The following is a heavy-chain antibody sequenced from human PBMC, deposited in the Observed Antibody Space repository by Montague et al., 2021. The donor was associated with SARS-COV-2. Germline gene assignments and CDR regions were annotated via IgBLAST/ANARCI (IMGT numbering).Heavy chain of an antibody. CDR3: ARDYGDYSYYYGLGV. CDR2: IYSSGST. V-gene: IGHV4-61*02. J-gene: IGHJ6*02. Sequence: TLSLTCTVSGGSIRSGSYYWSWIRQPAGEGLEWIGRIYSSGSTNYNPSLKSRVTMSVDTSKNQFSLKVSSVTAADTAVYYCARDYGDYSYYYGLGVWGQGTTVTVSS. CDR1: GGSIRSGSYY. D-gene: IGHD4-17*01.